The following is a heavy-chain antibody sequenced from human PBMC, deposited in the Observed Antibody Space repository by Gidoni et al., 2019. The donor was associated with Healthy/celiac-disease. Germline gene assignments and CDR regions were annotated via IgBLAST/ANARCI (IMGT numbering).Heavy chain of an antibody. CDR3: AKGEDILTGYWFDY. D-gene: IGHD3-9*01. V-gene: IGHV3-23*01. CDR2: ISGSGGSP. Sequence: EVQLLESGGGLVQPGWSLRLSCAAAGFTFSSYAMSWVRQAPGEGLACVSDISGSGGSPYDSDSVMVRFNISRDNSKNTLYLKMNSLRAEDTAVYECAKGEDILTGYWFDYWGQGTLVTVS. CDR1: GFTFSSYA. J-gene: IGHJ4*02.